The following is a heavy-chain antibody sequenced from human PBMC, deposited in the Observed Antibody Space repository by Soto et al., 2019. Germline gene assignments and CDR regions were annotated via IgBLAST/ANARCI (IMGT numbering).Heavy chain of an antibody. CDR2: IKHDGTET. CDR1: GSIFSRHW. CDR3: ARYSGWFIDY. D-gene: IGHD1-26*01. V-gene: IGHV3-7*05. Sequence: VQLVESGGDLVRPGGSLRLSCAASGSIFSRHWMTWVRQAPGKGLEWVANIKHDGTETYLVDSVRGRLTISRDNAKNSVYLQMNSLRVEDTAVYYCARYSGWFIDYWGQGTLVTVSS. J-gene: IGHJ4*02.